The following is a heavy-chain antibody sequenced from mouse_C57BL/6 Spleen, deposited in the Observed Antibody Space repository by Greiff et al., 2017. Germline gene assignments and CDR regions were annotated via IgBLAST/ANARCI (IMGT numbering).Heavy chain of an antibody. Sequence: VQLKQSGGGLVKPGGSLKLSCAASGFTFSDYGMHWVRQAPEKGLEWVAYISSGSSTIYYADTVKGRFTISRDNAKNTLFLQMTSLRSEDTAMYYCARAGGLRQYFDVWGTGTTVTVSS. CDR3: ARAGGLRQYFDV. J-gene: IGHJ1*03. D-gene: IGHD2-4*01. V-gene: IGHV5-17*01. CDR1: GFTFSDYG. CDR2: ISSGSSTI.